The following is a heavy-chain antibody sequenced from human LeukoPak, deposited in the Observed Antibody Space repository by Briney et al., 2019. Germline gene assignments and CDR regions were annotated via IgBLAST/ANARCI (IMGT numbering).Heavy chain of an antibody. Sequence: SETLSLTCTVSGGSTSSYYWSWIRQPPGKGLEWIGYIYYSGSTNYNPSLKSRVTISVDTSKNQFSLKLSSVTAADTAVYYCARAQAAGEFDYWGQGTLVTVSS. CDR3: ARAQAAGEFDY. CDR2: IYYSGST. J-gene: IGHJ4*02. CDR1: GGSTSSYY. D-gene: IGHD2-15*01. V-gene: IGHV4-59*01.